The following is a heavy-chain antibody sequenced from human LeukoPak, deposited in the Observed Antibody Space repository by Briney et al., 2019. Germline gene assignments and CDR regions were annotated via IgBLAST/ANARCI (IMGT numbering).Heavy chain of an antibody. V-gene: IGHV1-2*02. CDR3: ARGVTGTCPCDAFDI. Sequence: ASVKVSCKASGYTFTGYYMHWVRQAPGQGLEWMGWINPNSGGTNYAQKFQGRVTMTRDTSISTAYMELSRLRSDDTAVYYCARGVTGTCPCDAFDIWGQGTMVTVSS. D-gene: IGHD1-7*01. J-gene: IGHJ3*02. CDR2: INPNSGGT. CDR1: GYTFTGYY.